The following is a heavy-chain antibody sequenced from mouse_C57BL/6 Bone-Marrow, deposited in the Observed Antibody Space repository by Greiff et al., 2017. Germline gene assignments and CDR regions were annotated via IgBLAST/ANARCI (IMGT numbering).Heavy chain of an antibody. J-gene: IGHJ1*03. CDR3: ARFEGCGGTTAVFDV. V-gene: IGHV1-53*01. CDR1: GYTFTSYW. Sequence: QVQLQQPGTELVKPGASVKLSCKASGYTFTSYWMHWVKQRPGQGLEWIGNINPSNGGTNYNEKFKSKATLTVDQSSSTAYMQLSSLTSEDSAVYYCARFEGCGGTTAVFDVWGTGTTVTVSS. D-gene: IGHD2-14*01. CDR2: INPSNGGT.